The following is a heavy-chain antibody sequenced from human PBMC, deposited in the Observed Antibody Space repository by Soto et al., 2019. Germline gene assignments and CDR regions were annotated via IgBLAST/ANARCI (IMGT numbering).Heavy chain of an antibody. Sequence: PSETLSLTCTVSGGSISSYYWSWIRQPPGKGLEWIGYIYYSGSTNYNPSLKSRVTISVDTSKNQFSLKLSSVTAADTAVYYCARDYSNYPGYYYFMDVWGKGTTVTVSS. D-gene: IGHD4-4*01. CDR2: IYYSGST. J-gene: IGHJ6*03. V-gene: IGHV4-59*12. CDR1: GGSISSYY. CDR3: ARDYSNYPGYYYFMDV.